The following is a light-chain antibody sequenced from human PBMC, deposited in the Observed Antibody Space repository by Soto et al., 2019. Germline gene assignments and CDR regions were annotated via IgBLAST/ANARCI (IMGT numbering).Light chain of an antibody. J-gene: IGKJ1*01. CDR3: QHYNSYSRT. CDR1: QSISSW. CDR2: KAS. V-gene: IGKV1-5*03. Sequence: DIQMTQSPSTLSASVGDRVTITCRASQSISSWLAWYQQKPGKAPKLLIYKASSLESGVPSRFSGSGSGTEGTLTISSLKTDDCSTYYCQHYNSYSRTFGQGAKVDIK.